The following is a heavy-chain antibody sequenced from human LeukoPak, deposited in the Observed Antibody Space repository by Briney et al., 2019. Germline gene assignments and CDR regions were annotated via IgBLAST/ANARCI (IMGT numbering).Heavy chain of an antibody. V-gene: IGHV3-74*01. CDR1: GFTFSRFS. J-gene: IGHJ6*02. CDR2: ISADGSST. Sequence: PGGSLRLSCAASGFTFSRFSMHWVRQVPGKGLVWVSRISADGSSTNYADSVKGRFTISRDNSKNMLSLQMSSLRAEDTAVYYCAQSGGTDVWGQGTTDTVSS. CDR3: AQSGGTDV.